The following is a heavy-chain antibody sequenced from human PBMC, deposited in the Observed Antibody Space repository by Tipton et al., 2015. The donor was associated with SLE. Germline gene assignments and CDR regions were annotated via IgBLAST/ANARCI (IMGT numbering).Heavy chain of an antibody. J-gene: IGHJ3*02. CDR1: GGSFSGYY. CDR3: ARDLGYNYGRAFDI. CDR2: INHSGGT. D-gene: IGHD5-18*01. Sequence: TLSLTCAVYGGSFSGYYWSWIRQPPGKGLEWIGEINHSGGTYYKPSLKSRVTISVDTSKNQFSLKLSSVTAADTAVYYCARDLGYNYGRAFDIWGQGTMVTVSS. V-gene: IGHV4-34*01.